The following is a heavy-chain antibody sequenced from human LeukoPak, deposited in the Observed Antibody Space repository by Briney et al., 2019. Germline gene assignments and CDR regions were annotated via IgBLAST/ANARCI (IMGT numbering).Heavy chain of an antibody. D-gene: IGHD3-9*01. J-gene: IGHJ3*02. CDR3: AREYDILTNDAFDI. V-gene: IGHV1-18*04. CDR2: ISAYNGNT. CDR1: GYTFTSYG. Sequence: ASVKVSCKASGYTFTSYGMSWVRQAPGQGLEWMGWISAYNGNTKYAQKLQGRVTMTTDTSTSTAYMELRSLRSDDTAVYYCAREYDILTNDAFDIWGQGTMVTVSS.